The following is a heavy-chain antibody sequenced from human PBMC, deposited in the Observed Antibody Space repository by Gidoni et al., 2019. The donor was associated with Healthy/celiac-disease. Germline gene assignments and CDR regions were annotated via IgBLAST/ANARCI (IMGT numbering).Heavy chain of an antibody. Sequence: QVQLVESGGGLVKPGGSLRLSCEASGFTFSDYYMSWIRQAPGKGLEWGSYISSSGSTIYYADSVKGRFTISRDNAKNSLYLQMNSLRAEDTAVYYCARVLNYYDSSGYYAQYYFDYWGQGTLVTVSS. D-gene: IGHD3-22*01. J-gene: IGHJ4*02. CDR3: ARVLNYYDSSGYYAQYYFDY. CDR2: ISSSGSTI. V-gene: IGHV3-11*01. CDR1: GFTFSDYY.